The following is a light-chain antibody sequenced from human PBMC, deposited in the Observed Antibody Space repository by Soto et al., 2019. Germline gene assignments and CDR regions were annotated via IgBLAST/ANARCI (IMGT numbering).Light chain of an antibody. CDR2: NTN. V-gene: IGLV8-61*01. CDR1: SASVSSSYY. Sequence: QTVVTQEPSFSVSPGRTVTLTCGLSSASVSSSYYPSWYQQTPGQAPRTLIYNTNTRSSGVPDRFSGSILGNKAALTITGAQADDESDYYCVLYMGSGIGVFGGGTKLTVL. J-gene: IGLJ3*02. CDR3: VLYMGSGIGV.